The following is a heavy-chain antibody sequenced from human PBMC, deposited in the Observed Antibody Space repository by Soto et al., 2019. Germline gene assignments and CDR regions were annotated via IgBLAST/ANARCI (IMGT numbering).Heavy chain of an antibody. CDR2: IYWNDEK. CDR3: ARRRHLAAPGRYTRFDP. CDR1: GFSLTSTGVG. V-gene: IGHV2-5*01. J-gene: IGHJ5*02. Sequence: QITLKESGPTLVEPTQTLTLTCTFSGFSLTSTGVGVAWIRPPPGKALEWLALIYWNDEKQYTPSLKSRLTISKDTSKNQVVLTMTNMDPVDSATYYCARRRHLAAPGRYTRFDPWGQGTLVTVSA. D-gene: IGHD6-19*01.